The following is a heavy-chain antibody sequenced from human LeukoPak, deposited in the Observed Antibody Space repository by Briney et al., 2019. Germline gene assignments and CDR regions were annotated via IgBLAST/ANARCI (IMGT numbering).Heavy chain of an antibody. CDR2: INPSGGST. CDR3: ARDITFGGVIVINYFDY. J-gene: IGHJ4*02. Sequence: ASVKVSCKASGYTFTSYGISWVRQAPGQGLEWMGIINPSGGSTSYAQKFQGRVTMTRDTSTSTVYMELSSLRSEDTAVYYCARDITFGGVIVINYFDYWGQGTLVTVSS. CDR1: GYTFTSYG. D-gene: IGHD3-16*02. V-gene: IGHV1-46*01.